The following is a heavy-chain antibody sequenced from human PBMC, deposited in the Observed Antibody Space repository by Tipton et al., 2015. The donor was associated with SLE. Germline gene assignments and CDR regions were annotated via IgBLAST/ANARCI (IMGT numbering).Heavy chain of an antibody. J-gene: IGHJ4*02. D-gene: IGHD2-21*01. Sequence: TLSLTCAVYGGSFSGYYWSWIRQPPGKGLEWIGEINHSGSTNYNPSLKSRVTISVDTSKNQFSLKLSSVTAADTAVYYCARREGILWGRGFGYWGQGTLVTVSS. CDR3: ARREGILWGRGFGY. CDR1: GGSFSGYY. V-gene: IGHV4-34*01. CDR2: INHSGST.